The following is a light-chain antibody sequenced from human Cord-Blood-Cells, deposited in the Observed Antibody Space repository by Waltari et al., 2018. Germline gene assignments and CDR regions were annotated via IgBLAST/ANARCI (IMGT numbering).Light chain of an antibody. J-gene: IGKJ1*01. CDR1: QSISSY. CDR2: AAS. V-gene: IGKV1-39*01. Sequence: DLQMNQSPYSLSASVGERFNITCRESQSISSYLNWSQQKPGKAPKLLIDAASSLQSGVPSRFSGSGSGTDFTLTIISLQPEDFATYYCQQSYSTLPWTFGQGTKVEIK. CDR3: QQSYSTLPWT.